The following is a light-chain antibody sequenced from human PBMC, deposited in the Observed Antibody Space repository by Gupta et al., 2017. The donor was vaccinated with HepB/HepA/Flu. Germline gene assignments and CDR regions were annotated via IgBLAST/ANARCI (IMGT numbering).Light chain of an antibody. CDR2: YYSDSDK. CDR3: TIWHSDGVV. CDR1: SGLNVRAYW. J-gene: IGLJ2*01. Sequence: QAVVTQPSSLSASPGASASLTCTLRSGLNVRAYWIYWYQQKPGSPPQYPLRYYSDSDKHQGSGVPSRFSGSKDVSANAGVLLISGLQSEDEADYYCTIWHSDGVVFGGGTKLTVL. V-gene: IGLV5-45*02.